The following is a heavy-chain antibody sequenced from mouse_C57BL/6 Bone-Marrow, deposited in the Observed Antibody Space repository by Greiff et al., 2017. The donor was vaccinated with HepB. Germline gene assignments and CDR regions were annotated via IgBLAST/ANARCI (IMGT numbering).Heavy chain of an antibody. D-gene: IGHD6-5*01. CDR2: IWGGGST. V-gene: IGHV2-2*01. Sequence: VQLQESGPGLVQPSQSLSITCTVSGFSLTSYGVHWVRQSPGKGLEWLGVIWGGGSTDYNAAFISRLSISKDNSKSQVFFKMNSLQADDTAIYYCARAPPYDYYAMDYWGQGTSVTVSS. CDR1: GFSLTSYG. CDR3: ARAPPYDYYAMDY. J-gene: IGHJ4*01.